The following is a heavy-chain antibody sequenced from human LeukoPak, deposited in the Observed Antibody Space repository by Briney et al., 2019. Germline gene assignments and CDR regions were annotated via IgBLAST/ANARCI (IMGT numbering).Heavy chain of an antibody. CDR3: TRDGEMATH. D-gene: IGHD5-24*01. J-gene: IGHJ4*02. CDR1: GFTFGDYA. V-gene: IGHV3-49*04. CDR2: IRSKAYGGTT. Sequence: GGSLRLSCTGSGFTFGDYAMSWVRQAPGKGLEWVGFIRSKAYGGTTEYAASVKGRFTISRDDSKSIAYLQMNSLKTEDTAVYYCTRDGEMATHWGQGTLVTVSS.